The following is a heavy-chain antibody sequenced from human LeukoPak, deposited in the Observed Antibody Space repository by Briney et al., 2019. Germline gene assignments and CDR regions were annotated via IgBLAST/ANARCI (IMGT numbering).Heavy chain of an antibody. D-gene: IGHD4-23*01. CDR1: GFTFSSYA. CDR3: ASRLNGGPPPK. CDR2: ISSSGSTI. V-gene: IGHV3-11*01. J-gene: IGHJ4*02. Sequence: GGSLRLSCAASGFTFSSYAMSWIRQAPGKGLEWVSYISSSGSTIYYADSVKGRFTISRDNAKNSLYLQMNSLRAEDTAVYYCASRLNGGPPPKWGQGTLVTVSS.